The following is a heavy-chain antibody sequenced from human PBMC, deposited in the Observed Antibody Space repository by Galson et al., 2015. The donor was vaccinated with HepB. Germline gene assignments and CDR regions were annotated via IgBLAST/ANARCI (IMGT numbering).Heavy chain of an antibody. Sequence: SLRLSCAASGFTFSSYAMSWVRQAPGKGLEWVSAISGSGGSIYYADSVKGRFTISRDNSKNTLYLQMNSLRAEDTAVYYCAKDLPSNLVATKGGDYYYYYGMDVWGQGTTVTVSS. CDR3: AKDLPSNLVATKGGDYYYYYGMDV. V-gene: IGHV3-23*01. CDR2: ISGSGGSI. CDR1: GFTFSSYA. D-gene: IGHD5-12*01. J-gene: IGHJ6*02.